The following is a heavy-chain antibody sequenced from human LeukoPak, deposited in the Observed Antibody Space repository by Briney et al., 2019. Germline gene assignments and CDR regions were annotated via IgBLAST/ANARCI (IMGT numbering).Heavy chain of an antibody. CDR1: GFTFSSYA. CDR2: ISYDGSNK. D-gene: IGHD6-6*01. V-gene: IGHV3-30-3*01. CDR3: ARDRLYSSSSFFDY. Sequence: GGSLRLSCAASGFTFSSYAMHWVRQAPGKGLEWVAVISYDGSNKYYADSVKGRFTISRDNSKNTLYLQMNSLRAEDTAVYYCARDRLYSSSSFFDYWDQGTLVTVSS. J-gene: IGHJ4*02.